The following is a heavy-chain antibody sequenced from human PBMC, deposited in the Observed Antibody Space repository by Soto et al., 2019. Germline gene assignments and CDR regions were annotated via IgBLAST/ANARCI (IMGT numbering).Heavy chain of an antibody. CDR1: GFSLSTSGMR. CDR2: IDWDDDK. CDR3: ARDYCTNGVCYWGYYFDY. V-gene: IGHV2-70*04. Sequence: SGPTLVNPTQTLTLTCTFSGFSLSTSGMRVSWIRQPPGKALEWLARIDWDDDKFYSTSLKTRLTISKDTSKNQVVLTMTNMDPVDTATYYCARDYCTNGVCYWGYYFDYWGQGTLVTVSS. J-gene: IGHJ4*02. D-gene: IGHD2-8*01.